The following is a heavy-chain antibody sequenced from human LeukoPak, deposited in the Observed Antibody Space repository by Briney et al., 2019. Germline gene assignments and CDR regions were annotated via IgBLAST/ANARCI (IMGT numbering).Heavy chain of an antibody. D-gene: IGHD6-19*01. CDR3: AKNTGYSSGFIDY. Sequence: GGSLRLSCAASGFTFSSYAMDWVRQAPGKGLEWVSGIRGIGSNTFYADSVKGRFTISTDNSNNILYLQMNSLRAEDTAIYYCAKNTGYSSGFIDYWGQGTLVTVSS. V-gene: IGHV3-23*01. CDR2: IRGIGSNT. CDR1: GFTFSSYA. J-gene: IGHJ4*02.